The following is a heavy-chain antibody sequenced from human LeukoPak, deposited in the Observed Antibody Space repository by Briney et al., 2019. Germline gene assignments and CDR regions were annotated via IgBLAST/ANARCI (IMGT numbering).Heavy chain of an antibody. CDR3: AKAKYGGYSTLLLDY. D-gene: IGHD5-12*01. CDR2: ISWNSGSI. Sequence: GRSLRLSCAASGFTFDDYAMHWVRQAPGKGLEWVSGISWNSGSIGYADSVKGRFTISRDNAKNSLYLQMNSLRAEDTALYYCAKAKYGGYSTLLLDYWGQGTLVTVSS. V-gene: IGHV3-9*01. J-gene: IGHJ4*02. CDR1: GFTFDDYA.